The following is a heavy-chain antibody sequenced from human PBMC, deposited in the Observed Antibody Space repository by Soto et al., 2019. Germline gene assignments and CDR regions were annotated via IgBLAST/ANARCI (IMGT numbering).Heavy chain of an antibody. J-gene: IGHJ4*02. CDR2: ISVSSNTI. V-gene: IGHV3-48*02. CDR1: GFTFSSYS. D-gene: IGHD5-18*01. CDR3: ARWRGYSYGYFDY. Sequence: EVQLVESGGGFVQPGGSLRLSCAASGFTFSSYSMNWVRQAPGKGLEWVSYISVSSNTIYYADSVKGRFTISRDNAKNSLYLQMNSLRDEDTAVYYCARWRGYSYGYFDYWGQGTLVTVSS.